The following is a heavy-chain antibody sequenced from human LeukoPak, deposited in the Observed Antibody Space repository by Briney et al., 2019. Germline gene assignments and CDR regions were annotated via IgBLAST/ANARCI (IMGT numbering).Heavy chain of an antibody. V-gene: IGHV4-31*03. CDR2: IYYSGST. CDR3: ARLNCSGGSCYSVDH. J-gene: IGHJ5*02. Sequence: SETLSLTCTVSGGSISSGAYYWSWIRQHPGKGLEWIGYIYYSGSTYSTPSLKSRLTISVDTYKNQFSLKLSSVTAADTAVYYCARLNCSGGSCYSVDHWGQGTLVTVSS. CDR1: GGSISSGAYY. D-gene: IGHD2-15*01.